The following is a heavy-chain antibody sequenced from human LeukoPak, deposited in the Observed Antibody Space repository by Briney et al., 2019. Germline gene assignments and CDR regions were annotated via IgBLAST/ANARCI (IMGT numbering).Heavy chain of an antibody. Sequence: GGSLRLSCAASGFTFSSYWMHWVRQAPGKGLVWVSRINSDGSSTSYANSVKGRFTISRDNAKNTLYLQMNSLRAEDTAVYYCARSKYYYDSSGYFTYYFDYWGQGTLVTVSS. CDR1: GFTFSSYW. D-gene: IGHD3-22*01. CDR2: INSDGSST. J-gene: IGHJ4*02. CDR3: ARSKYYYDSSGYFTYYFDY. V-gene: IGHV3-74*01.